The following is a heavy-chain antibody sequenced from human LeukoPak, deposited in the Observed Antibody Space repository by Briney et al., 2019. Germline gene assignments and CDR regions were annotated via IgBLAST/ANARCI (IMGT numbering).Heavy chain of an antibody. V-gene: IGHV3-74*01. CDR3: ARGAYDILTGYTY. CDR2: INSDGSST. CDR1: GFTFSSYW. J-gene: IGHJ4*02. Sequence: GGSLRLSCAASGFTFSSYWMHWVRQAPGKGLVWVSRINSDGSSTSYADSVKGRFTISRDNAKNTLYLQMNSLRAEDTAVYYCARGAYDILTGYTYWGQGTLVTVSS. D-gene: IGHD3-9*01.